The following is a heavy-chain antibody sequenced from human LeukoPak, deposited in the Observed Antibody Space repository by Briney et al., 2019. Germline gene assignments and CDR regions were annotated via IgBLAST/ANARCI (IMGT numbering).Heavy chain of an antibody. Sequence: LPGGSLRLSCAASGFTFSSYSMNWVRQAPGKGLEWVSYISSGSSTIYYADSVKGRFTISRDNAKNSLYLQMDSLRAEDTAVYYCAGYNYFDPWGQGTLVTVSS. CDR2: ISSGSSTI. J-gene: IGHJ5*02. CDR3: AGYNYFDP. D-gene: IGHD5-24*01. V-gene: IGHV3-48*04. CDR1: GFTFSSYS.